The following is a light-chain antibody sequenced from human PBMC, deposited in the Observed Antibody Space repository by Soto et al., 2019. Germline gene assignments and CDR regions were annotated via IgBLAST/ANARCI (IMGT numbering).Light chain of an antibody. J-gene: IGKJ1*01. CDR1: QRISIW. V-gene: IGKV1-5*03. CDR2: RAS. Sequence: DIQMTQSPSTLSASVGDRVTITCRASQRISIWLAWYQQKPGKAPNLLIYRASSLESGVPSRFSGSGSGTEFTSTISSLQPDDFATYYCQQYDSNSTFGQGTKVDIK. CDR3: QQYDSNST.